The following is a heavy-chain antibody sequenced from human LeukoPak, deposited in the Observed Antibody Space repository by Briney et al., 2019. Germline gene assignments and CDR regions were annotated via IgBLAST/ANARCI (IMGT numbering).Heavy chain of an antibody. V-gene: IGHV4-38-2*02. CDR3: ASMPMVRGVGLFDY. CDR1: GYSMSSGYY. J-gene: IGHJ4*02. D-gene: IGHD3-10*01. Sequence: SETLSLTCTVSGYSMSSGYYWGWIRQPPERGLEWIGSMYHTGSTYYNPSLKSRVTISVDTSKNQFYLKLSSVTAADTAVYYCASMPMVRGVGLFDYWGQGTLVTVSS. CDR2: MYHTGST.